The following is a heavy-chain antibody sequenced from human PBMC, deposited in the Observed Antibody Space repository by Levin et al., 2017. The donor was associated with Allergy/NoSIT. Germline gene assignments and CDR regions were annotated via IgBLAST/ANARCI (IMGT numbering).Heavy chain of an antibody. V-gene: IGHV4-34*01. CDR3: ARFSGGSCYSSCALDY. D-gene: IGHD2-15*01. CDR1: GGSFSGYY. CDR2: INHSGST. Sequence: PSETLSLTCAVYGGSFSGYYWSWIRQPPGKGLEWIGEINHSGSTNYNPSLKSRVTISVDTSKNQFSLKLSSVTAADTAVYYCARFSGGSCYSSCALDYWGQGTLVTVSS. J-gene: IGHJ4*02.